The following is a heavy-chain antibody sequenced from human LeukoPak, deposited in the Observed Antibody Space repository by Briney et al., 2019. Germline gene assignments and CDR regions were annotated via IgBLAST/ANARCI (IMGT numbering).Heavy chain of an antibody. CDR1: GYTFTGYY. CDR2: INPNSGGT. CDR3: ARVRRGVAVAGPYYYYYMDV. V-gene: IGHV1-2*06. Sequence: ASVKVSCKASGYTFTGYYMHWVRQAPGQRLEWMGRINPNSGGTNYAQKFQGRVTMTRDTSISTAYMELSRLRSDDTAVYYCARVRRGVAVAGPYYYYYMDVWGKGTTVTVSS. D-gene: IGHD6-19*01. J-gene: IGHJ6*03.